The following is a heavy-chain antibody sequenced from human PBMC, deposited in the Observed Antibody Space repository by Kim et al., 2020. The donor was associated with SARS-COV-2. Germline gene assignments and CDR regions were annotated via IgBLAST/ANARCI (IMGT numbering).Heavy chain of an antibody. CDR2: IYYSGST. J-gene: IGHJ6*03. CDR3: ARLRTIFGVVADYMDV. Sequence: SETLSLTCTVSGGSISSYYWSWIRQPPGKGLEWIGYIYYSGSTNYNPSLKSRVTISVDTSKNQFSLKLSSVTAADTAVYYCARLRTIFGVVADYMDVWGKGTTVTVSS. D-gene: IGHD3-3*01. V-gene: IGHV4-59*08. CDR1: GGSISSYY.